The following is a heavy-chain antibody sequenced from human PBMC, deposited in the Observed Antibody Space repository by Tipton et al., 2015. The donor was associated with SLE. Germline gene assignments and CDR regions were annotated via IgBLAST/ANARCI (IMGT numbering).Heavy chain of an antibody. CDR3: GTASPTSGHGTFL. V-gene: IGHV7-4-1*02. D-gene: IGHD3-3*02. J-gene: IGHJ4*02. CDR2: INANTGNP. CDR1: GYTFTTIA. Sequence: QLVQSGAEVKKPGASVTVSCKASGYTFTTIAMNWVRQAPGQGPEWMGRINANTGNPTNAQGFTGRFVFSLDTSVSTAYLHITSLKPEDAAVFYCGTASPTSGHGTFLWGQVSMVAVS.